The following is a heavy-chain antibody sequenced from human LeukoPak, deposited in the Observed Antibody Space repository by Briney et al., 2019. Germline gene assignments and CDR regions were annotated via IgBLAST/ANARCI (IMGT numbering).Heavy chain of an antibody. CDR2: IGTAGDT. V-gene: IGHV3-13*01. Sequence: GGSLRLSCAASGFTFSSYDMHWVRQATGKGLEWVSAIGTAGDTYYPGSVKGRFTISRDNAKNSLYLQMNSLRAEDTAVYYCARDQQQWLPFDYWGQGTLVTVSS. J-gene: IGHJ4*02. CDR3: ARDQQQWLPFDY. CDR1: GFTFSSYD. D-gene: IGHD6-19*01.